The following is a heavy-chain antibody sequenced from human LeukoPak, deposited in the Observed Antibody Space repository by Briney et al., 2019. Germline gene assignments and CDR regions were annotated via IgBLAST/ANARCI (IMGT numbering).Heavy chain of an antibody. CDR3: ARAAGLWSIYDAFDI. D-gene: IGHD5-18*01. CDR2: MNPISGNT. CDR1: GYTFTSYD. V-gene: IGHV1-8*01. Sequence: ASVKVSCKASGYTFTSYDINWVRQATGQGLEWMGWMNPISGNTGYAQKFQGRVTMTRNTSISTAYMELSSLRSEGTAVYYCARAAGLWSIYDAFDIWGQGTMVTVSS. J-gene: IGHJ3*02.